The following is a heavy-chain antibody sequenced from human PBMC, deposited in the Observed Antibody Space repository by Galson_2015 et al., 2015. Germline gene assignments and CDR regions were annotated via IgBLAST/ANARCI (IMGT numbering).Heavy chain of an antibody. D-gene: IGHD4-17*01. Sequence: TLSLTCTVSGASISTVGYYWSWLRQHPGKGLEWIAYISYSGSTYYNPSLKSRVTISVDTSKNQFSLELSSVTAADTAVYYCARTTTVTDCWGQGTLVTVSS. CDR2: ISYSGST. CDR1: GASISTVGYY. CDR3: ARTTTVTDC. J-gene: IGHJ4*02. V-gene: IGHV4-31*03.